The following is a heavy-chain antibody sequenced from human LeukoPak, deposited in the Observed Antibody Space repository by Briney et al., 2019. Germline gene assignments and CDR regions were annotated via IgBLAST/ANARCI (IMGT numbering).Heavy chain of an antibody. CDR2: INQDGTAK. Sequence: PGGSLRLSCAASGFTLSNYWMNWVRQAPGKGPEWVANINQDGTAKSYVDSVKGRFTIARDNAKSSVYLQMNSLRAEDTAMYYCARGTSVPGTDYWGQGTLVTVSS. J-gene: IGHJ4*02. CDR3: ARGTSVPGTDY. D-gene: IGHD1-1*01. CDR1: GFTLSNYW. V-gene: IGHV3-7*01.